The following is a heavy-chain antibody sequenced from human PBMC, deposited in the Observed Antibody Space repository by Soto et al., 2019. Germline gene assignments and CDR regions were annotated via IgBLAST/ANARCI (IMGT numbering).Heavy chain of an antibody. Sequence: PGGSLRLSCAASGFTVSSNYMSWVRRAPGKGLEWVSVIYSGGSTYYADSVKGRFTISRDNSKNTLYLQMNSLRAEDTAVYYCARGTVTYYYYYGMDVWGQGTTVTVSS. D-gene: IGHD4-4*01. V-gene: IGHV3-66*01. CDR2: IYSGGST. J-gene: IGHJ6*02. CDR3: ARGTVTYYYYYGMDV. CDR1: GFTVSSNY.